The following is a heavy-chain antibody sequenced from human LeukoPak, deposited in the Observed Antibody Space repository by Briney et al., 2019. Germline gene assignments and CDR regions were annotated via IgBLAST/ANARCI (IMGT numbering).Heavy chain of an antibody. CDR2: ISYDGSNK. CDR3: ARAVAMIVVVILDY. V-gene: IGHV3-30-3*01. CDR1: GFTFSSYA. Sequence: PGGSLRLSCAASGFTFSSYAMHWVRQAPGKGLEWVAVISYDGSNKYYADSVKGRFTISRDNSKNTLYLQMNSLRAEDTAVYYCARAVAMIVVVILDYWGQGTRVTVSS. D-gene: IGHD3-22*01. J-gene: IGHJ4*02.